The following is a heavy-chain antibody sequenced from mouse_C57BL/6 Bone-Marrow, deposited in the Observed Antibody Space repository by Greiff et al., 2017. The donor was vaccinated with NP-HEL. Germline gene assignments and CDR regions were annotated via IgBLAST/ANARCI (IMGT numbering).Heavy chain of an antibody. CDR1: GFTFSSYG. CDR3: ASPYDYDVAWFAY. J-gene: IGHJ3*01. D-gene: IGHD2-4*01. V-gene: IGHV5-6*01. CDR2: ISSGGSYT. Sequence: EVQLQESGGDLVKPGGSLKLSCAASGFTFSSYGMSWVRQTPDKRLEWVAIISSGGSYTYYPDSVKGRFTMSRDNAKSTLYLQMSSLKSEDTAMSSWASPYDYDVAWFAYWGQGTLVTVSA.